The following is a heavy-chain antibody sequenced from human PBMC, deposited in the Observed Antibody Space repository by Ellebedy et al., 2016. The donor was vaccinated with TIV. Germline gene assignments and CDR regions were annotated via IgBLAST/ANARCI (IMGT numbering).Heavy chain of an antibody. CDR3: ARGNYYGTGRPRALYI. D-gene: IGHD3-10*01. V-gene: IGHV6-1*01. CDR2: TYYRSKWNN. CDR1: GDTFSAITAA. Sequence: MPSETLSLTCALSGDTFSAITAAWDWFRQSPSRGLEWLGRTYYRSKWNNDYSESVKSRISIKSDTSKNHFSLQLTSVSPEDTAMYYCARGNYYGTGRPRALYIWGQGTMITVSS. J-gene: IGHJ3*02.